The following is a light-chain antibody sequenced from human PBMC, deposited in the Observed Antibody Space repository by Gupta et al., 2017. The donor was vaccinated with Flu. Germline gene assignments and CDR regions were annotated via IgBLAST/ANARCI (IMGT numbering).Light chain of an antibody. J-gene: IGKJ2*01. Sequence: NCKSSQSVFYSPDNRNCLALYQQKPGQPPKLLIYWASTRESGVPDRFSGSGSETDFTLTISSLQADDVGIYYCQQYYSTPYTFGQGTKLEIK. CDR1: QSVFYSPDNRNC. V-gene: IGKV4-1*01. CDR2: WAS. CDR3: QQYYSTPYT.